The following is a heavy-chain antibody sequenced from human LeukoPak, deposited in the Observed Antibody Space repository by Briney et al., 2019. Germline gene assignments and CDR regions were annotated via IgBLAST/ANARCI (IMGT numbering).Heavy chain of an antibody. Sequence: GGSLRLSCAASGFTFSSYSMNLVRQAPGKGLEWVSYISSSSSTIYYADSVKGRFTISRDNAKNSLYLQMNSLRAEDTAVYYCARDGYYDSSGYQDYWGQGTLVTVSS. CDR2: ISSSSSTI. D-gene: IGHD3-22*01. J-gene: IGHJ4*02. CDR1: GFTFSSYS. CDR3: ARDGYYDSSGYQDY. V-gene: IGHV3-48*01.